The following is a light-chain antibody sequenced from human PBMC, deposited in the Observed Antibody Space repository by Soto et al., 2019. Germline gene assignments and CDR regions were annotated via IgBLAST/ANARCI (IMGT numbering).Light chain of an antibody. V-gene: IGLV2-14*01. CDR2: EVS. J-gene: IGLJ1*01. CDR1: SSDVGGYNY. CDR3: SSYTSRSTLVV. Sequence: QSVLTQPASVSGSPGQSITISCTGTSSDVGGYNYVSWYQQHPGKAPKLMIYEVSNRPSGVSNRFSGSKSGNTASLTISGLQDEDEADYYCSSYTSRSTLVVFGTGNKVTVL.